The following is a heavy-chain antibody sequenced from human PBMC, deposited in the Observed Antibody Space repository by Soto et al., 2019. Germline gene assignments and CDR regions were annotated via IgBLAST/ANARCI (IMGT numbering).Heavy chain of an antibody. CDR2: INAGNGDT. CDR1: GYTFTSYA. Sequence: QVQLVQSGAEVKKPGASVKVSCKASGYTFTSYAMHWVRQAPGQRLEWMGWINAGNGDTKYSQKLQGRVTITTDTSASTAYMELSSLRSEDTAVYYCARDKVVGTWIQPRYYFDYWGQGTLVTVSS. V-gene: IGHV1-3*01. CDR3: ARDKVVGTWIQPRYYFDY. J-gene: IGHJ4*02. D-gene: IGHD5-18*01.